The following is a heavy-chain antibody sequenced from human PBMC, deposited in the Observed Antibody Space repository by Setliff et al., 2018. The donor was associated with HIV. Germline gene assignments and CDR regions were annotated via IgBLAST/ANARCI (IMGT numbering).Heavy chain of an antibody. CDR2: IKSKTDGGTT. J-gene: IGHJ4*02. CDR1: GGSIISYY. CDR3: TTIVGFCSSTRCYSDY. D-gene: IGHD2-2*01. Sequence: PSETLSLTCTVSGGSIISYYWSWIRQPAGKGLEWVGRIKSKTDGGTTDYVTPVTGRFTISRDDSKNTLYLQMNSLKTEDTAVYYCTTIVGFCSSTRCYSDYWGQGTLVTVSS. V-gene: IGHV3-15*01.